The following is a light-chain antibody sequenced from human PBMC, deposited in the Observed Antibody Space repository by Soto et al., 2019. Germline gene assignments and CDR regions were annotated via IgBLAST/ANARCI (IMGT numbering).Light chain of an antibody. J-gene: IGKJ2*01. Sequence: IQLTQSPSSLPASVGDRVTIACRASQGITTYLAWYQQKPGKAPKLLIYAASALQSGVPSRFSGSGSGTDFTLTISSLQPEDFATYYCLQINSFPYTFGQGTKLEIK. V-gene: IGKV1-9*01. CDR2: AAS. CDR1: QGITTY. CDR3: LQINSFPYT.